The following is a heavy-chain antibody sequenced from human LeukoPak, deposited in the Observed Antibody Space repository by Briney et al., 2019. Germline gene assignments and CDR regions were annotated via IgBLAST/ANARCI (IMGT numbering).Heavy chain of an antibody. J-gene: IGHJ3*01. CDR3: ARRGTTPGLGGFDV. D-gene: IGHD1-1*01. Sequence: KFQGRVTITRDTSASTAYMELSSLRSEDTAVYYCARRGTTPGLGGFDVWGQGTMVTVSS. V-gene: IGHV1-3*01.